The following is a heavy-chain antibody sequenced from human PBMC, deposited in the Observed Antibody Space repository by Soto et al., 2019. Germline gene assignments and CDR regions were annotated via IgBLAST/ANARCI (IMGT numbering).Heavy chain of an antibody. J-gene: IGHJ5*02. V-gene: IGHV1-58*02. CDR1: GFTFGTST. Sequence: QEQLVQSGPELKKPGTSVKVSCKASGFTFGTSTIQWVRQARGHRLEWMGWIVVGTGSTNYAQKVQDRVTITRDISTSTAFMELSSLISEDTAIYYCAADKATTDPYNWVDPWGQGTLVTVSS. CDR2: IVVGTGST. CDR3: AADKATTDPYNWVDP. D-gene: IGHD1-1*01.